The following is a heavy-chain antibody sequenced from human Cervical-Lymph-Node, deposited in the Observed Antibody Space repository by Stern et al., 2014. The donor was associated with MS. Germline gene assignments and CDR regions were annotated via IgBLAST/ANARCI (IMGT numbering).Heavy chain of an antibody. Sequence: QVQLVQSGAEVKKPGSSVKVSCKDSGGTFTRHAFGWVRQSPGQGIEWMGGIIPLFGTTDYTQQFQARGTITADESTSTVYMELSSLRSDDTAVYYCARGGRDYFYYYYGMDAWGQGTTVTVSS. D-gene: IGHD2/OR15-2a*01. CDR3: ARGGRDYFYYYYGMDA. CDR1: GGTFTRHA. V-gene: IGHV1-69*01. CDR2: IIPLFGTT. J-gene: IGHJ6*02.